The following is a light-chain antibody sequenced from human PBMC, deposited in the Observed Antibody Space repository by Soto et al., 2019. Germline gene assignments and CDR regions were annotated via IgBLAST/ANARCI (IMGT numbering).Light chain of an antibody. CDR3: QHYGGSPLYT. Sequence: IVLTQSPGTLSLSPGERATLSCRASQTFITNHLAWFQQKPGQAPRLLIYDTSKRATDIPDRFSGSASGTDFTLTVSRVEPEDFALYFCQHYGGSPLYTFGQGPRWIS. V-gene: IGKV3-20*01. CDR1: QTFITNH. J-gene: IGKJ2*01. CDR2: DTS.